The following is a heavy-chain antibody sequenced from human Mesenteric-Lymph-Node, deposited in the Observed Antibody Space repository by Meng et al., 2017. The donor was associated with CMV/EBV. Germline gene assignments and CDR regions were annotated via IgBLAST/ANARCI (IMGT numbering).Heavy chain of an antibody. CDR2: INGANGNT. CDR1: GYNFSNFG. Sequence: ASVKVSCKPSGYNFSNFGVSWVRQAPGQGLEWVGWINGANGNTNYAQKLQGRVIMTTHTSTSTAYMELRSLRSDDTAVYYCARDPPGIAAAGTGVGDYWGQGTLVTVSS. CDR3: ARDPPGIAAAGTGVGDY. J-gene: IGHJ4*02. V-gene: IGHV1-18*01. D-gene: IGHD6-13*01.